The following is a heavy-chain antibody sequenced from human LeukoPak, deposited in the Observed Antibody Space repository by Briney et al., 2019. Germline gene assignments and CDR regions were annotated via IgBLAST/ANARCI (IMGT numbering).Heavy chain of an antibody. CDR3: ARHGSGRDSSGNYFVDY. V-gene: IGHV5-51*01. CDR2: IYPGDSDT. CDR1: GYSFTSYW. D-gene: IGHD3-22*01. J-gene: IGHJ4*02. Sequence: GESLKISCKGSGYSFTSYWIGWVRQMPGKGLEWMGTIYPGDSDTRYSPSFQGQVTISADKSISTAYLQWSSLKASDTAMYYCARHGSGRDSSGNYFVDYGGEGTLVTVSS.